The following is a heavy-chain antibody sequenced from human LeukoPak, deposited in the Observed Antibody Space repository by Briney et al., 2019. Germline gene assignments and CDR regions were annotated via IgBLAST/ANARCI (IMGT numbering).Heavy chain of an antibody. CDR3: ARIRGWWLCRVSAFDI. CDR2: INPNSGGT. CDR1: GYTFTGYY. J-gene: IGHJ3*02. Sequence: ASVKVSCKASGYTFTGYYMHWVRQAPGQGLEWMGWINPNSGGTNYAQKFQGRVTMTRDTSISTAYMELSRLKSDDTAVYYCARIRGWWLCRVSAFDIWGQGTMVTVSS. D-gene: IGHD2-15*01. V-gene: IGHV1-2*02.